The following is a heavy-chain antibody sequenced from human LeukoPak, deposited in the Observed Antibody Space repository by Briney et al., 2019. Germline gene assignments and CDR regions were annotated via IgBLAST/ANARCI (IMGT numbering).Heavy chain of an antibody. CDR1: GLSFRSYI. J-gene: IGHJ4*02. Sequence: GGSLRLSCEASGLSFRSYIMNWVRRPPGKGLEWIASINNDGDKRYYADSVKGRFIISRVNAKKSLSLQMNSLTADDTAVYFCARGANYPDYWGQGTLVTVSS. CDR2: INNDGDKR. V-gene: IGHV3-21*04. D-gene: IGHD3-10*01. CDR3: ARGANYPDY.